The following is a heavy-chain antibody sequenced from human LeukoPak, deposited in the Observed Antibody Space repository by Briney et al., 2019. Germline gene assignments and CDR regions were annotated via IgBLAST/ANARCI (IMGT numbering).Heavy chain of an antibody. V-gene: IGHV3-21*01. Sequence: GGSLRLSCAASGFTFSSYSMNWVRQAPGKGLEWVSSISGSSSYIYYADSVKGRFTISRDNAKNSLYLQMNSLRVEDTAVYYCAKAHSSSFGLFDYWGQGTLVTVSS. J-gene: IGHJ4*02. CDR3: AKAHSSSFGLFDY. CDR1: GFTFSSYS. CDR2: ISGSSSYI. D-gene: IGHD6-6*01.